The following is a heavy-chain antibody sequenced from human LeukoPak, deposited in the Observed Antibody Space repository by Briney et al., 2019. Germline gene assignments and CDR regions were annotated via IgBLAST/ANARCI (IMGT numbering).Heavy chain of an antibody. D-gene: IGHD3-10*01. J-gene: IGHJ4*02. CDR2: INHGGST. CDR3: ATYFYGSGSYHNPPNFDS. V-gene: IGHV4-34*01. Sequence: SETLSLTCAVYGTSFSRYYWSWIRQPPGKGLEWIGEINHGGSTTYNPSLKSRVIISIDTSKNQFSLNLSSVTAADTAVYYCATYFYGSGSYHNPPNFDSLGQGTLVNVSS. CDR1: GTSFSRYY.